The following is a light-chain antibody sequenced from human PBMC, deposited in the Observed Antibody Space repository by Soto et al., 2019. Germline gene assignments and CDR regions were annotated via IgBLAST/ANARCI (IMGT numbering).Light chain of an antibody. Sequence: DIQMTQSPSSLSASVGDRVTITCRASQDISNYLAWYQQKPGKVPKLLIYAASTLQSGVPSRFSGSGSGTDFTLTISSLQPEDVATYYCQQLNSYPPLTFGGGTKVDIK. CDR1: QDISNY. CDR3: QQLNSYPPLT. V-gene: IGKV1-27*01. J-gene: IGKJ4*01. CDR2: AAS.